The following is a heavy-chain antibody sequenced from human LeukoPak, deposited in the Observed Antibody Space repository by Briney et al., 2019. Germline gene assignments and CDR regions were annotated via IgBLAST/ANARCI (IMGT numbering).Heavy chain of an antibody. V-gene: IGHV4-59*08. D-gene: IGHD6-19*01. J-gene: IGHJ4*02. CDR1: GGSIGTYY. Sequence: SETLSLTCTVSGGSIGTYYWSWIRQPPGKGLEWIGYVYYNGNTNYNPSLKSRVTISVDTSKNQFSLKLNSVTAADTAVYFCARRVAVTARYYFDFWGQGTLVTVSS. CDR2: VYYNGNT. CDR3: ARRVAVTARYYFDF.